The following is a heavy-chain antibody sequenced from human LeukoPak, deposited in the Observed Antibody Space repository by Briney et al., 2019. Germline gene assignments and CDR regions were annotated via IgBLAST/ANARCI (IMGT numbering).Heavy chain of an antibody. CDR2: IIPILGIA. CDR1: GGTFSSYA. Sequence: SVKVSCKASGGTFSSYAISWVRQAPGQGLEWMGRIIPILGIANYAQKFQGRVTITADKSTSTAYMELSSLRSEDTAVYYCARFFRSTEYDSSGYWGQGTLVTVSS. D-gene: IGHD3-22*01. CDR3: ARFFRSTEYDSSGY. V-gene: IGHV1-69*04. J-gene: IGHJ4*02.